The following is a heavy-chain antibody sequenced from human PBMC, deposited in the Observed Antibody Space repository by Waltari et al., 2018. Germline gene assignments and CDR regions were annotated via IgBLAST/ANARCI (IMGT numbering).Heavy chain of an antibody. CDR2: ISYDGSNK. J-gene: IGHJ4*02. CDR1: GSPFSTHG. Sequence: QVQLVESGGGVVHPGRSLRLPCPASGSPFSTHGTHWVRQAPGKGLEWVAVISYDGSNKYYADSVKGRFTISRDNSKNTLYLQMNSLRAEDTAVYYCAKTFEYSSSSYDYWGQGTLVTVSS. CDR3: AKTFEYSSSSYDY. V-gene: IGHV3-30*18. D-gene: IGHD6-6*01.